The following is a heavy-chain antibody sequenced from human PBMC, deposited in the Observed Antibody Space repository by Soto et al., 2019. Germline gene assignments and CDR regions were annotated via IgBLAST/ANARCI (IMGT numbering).Heavy chain of an antibody. Sequence: ASVKVSCKASGYTFTGYYMHWVRQAPGQGLEWIGWINPNSGGTNYAQKFQGWVTMTRDTSISTAYMELSRLRSDDTAVYYCARAYSSSSRMVYYYYYGMDVWGQGTTVTVS. CDR2: INPNSGGT. V-gene: IGHV1-2*04. CDR1: GYTFTGYY. CDR3: ARAYSSSSRMVYYYYYGMDV. D-gene: IGHD6-6*01. J-gene: IGHJ6*02.